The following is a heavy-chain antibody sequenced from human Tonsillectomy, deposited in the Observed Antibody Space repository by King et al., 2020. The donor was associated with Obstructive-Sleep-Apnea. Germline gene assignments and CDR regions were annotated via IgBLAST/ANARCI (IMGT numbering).Heavy chain of an antibody. D-gene: IGHD7-27*01. CDR2: ISYDGSNK. V-gene: IGHV3-30*18. CDR3: AKDPLGISGLIDY. CDR1: GFTFSNYG. J-gene: IGHJ4*02. Sequence: VQLVESGGGVVRPGRSLRLSCAASGFTFSNYGIHWVRQAPGKGLEWVALISYDGSNKYYPDSVKGRFTISRDNPKNTLYLQMNSLRAEDTAVYYCAKDPLGISGLIDYWGQGTLVTVSS.